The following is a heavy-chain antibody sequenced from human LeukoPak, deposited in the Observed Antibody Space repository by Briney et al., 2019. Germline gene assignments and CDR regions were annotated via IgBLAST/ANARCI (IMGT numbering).Heavy chain of an antibody. CDR1: GFTLNNYM. V-gene: IGHV3-48*01. CDR2: ISSDSGAI. J-gene: IGHJ4*02. Sequence: GGSLRLSCAASGFTLNNYMTNWVRQAPGKGLEWLSYISSDSGAIYYADSVQGRFTISRDNAPKSLYLQMNSLRVEDTAVYYWVREVAYWGQGALVTVFS. CDR3: VREVAY. D-gene: IGHD5-12*01.